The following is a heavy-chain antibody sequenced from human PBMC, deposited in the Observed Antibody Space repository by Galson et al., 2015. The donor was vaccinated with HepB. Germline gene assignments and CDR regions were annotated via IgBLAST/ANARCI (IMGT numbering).Heavy chain of an antibody. V-gene: IGHV4-61*02. Sequence: TLSLTCTVSGGSISSGSYYWSWIRQPAGKGLEWIGRIYTSGSTNYNPSLKSRVTMSVDTSKNQFSLKLSSVTAADTAVYYCARDGPVGNGEGDWFDPWGQGTLVTVSS. CDR2: IYTSGST. J-gene: IGHJ5*02. CDR1: GGSISSGSYY. CDR3: ARDGPVGNGEGDWFDP. D-gene: IGHD1-1*01.